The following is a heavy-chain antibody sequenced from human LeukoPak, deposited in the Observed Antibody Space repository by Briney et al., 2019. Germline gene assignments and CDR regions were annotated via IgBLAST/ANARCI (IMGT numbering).Heavy chain of an antibody. CDR3: AKSGYNRFDY. D-gene: IGHD5-24*01. J-gene: IGHJ4*02. CDR1: GFTFSSYA. Sequence: GGSLRLSCAASGFTFSSYAMHWVRQAPGKGLEWMAVISYDGGNKYYADSVKGRFTISRDNSKNTLYLQMSSLRAEDTAVYYCAKSGYNRFDYWGQGTLVTVSS. CDR2: ISYDGGNK. V-gene: IGHV3-30*04.